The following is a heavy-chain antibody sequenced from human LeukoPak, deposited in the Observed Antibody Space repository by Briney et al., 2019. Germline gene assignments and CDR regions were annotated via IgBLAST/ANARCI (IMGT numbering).Heavy chain of an antibody. D-gene: IGHD6-6*01. CDR3: AREYSSSSGRCFDY. CDR1: GFTFSTYW. Sequence: GGSLRPSCAASGFTFSTYWMHWVRQAPGKGLVWVSRINTDGSNTNYADSVRGRFTISRDNAKNTLYLQMNSLRAEDTAVYYCAREYSSSSGRCFDYWGQGTLVTVSS. CDR2: INTDGSNT. J-gene: IGHJ4*02. V-gene: IGHV3-74*01.